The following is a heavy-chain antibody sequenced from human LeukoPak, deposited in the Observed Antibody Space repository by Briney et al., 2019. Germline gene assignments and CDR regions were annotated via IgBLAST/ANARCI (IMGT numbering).Heavy chain of an antibody. V-gene: IGHV4-4*07. CDR2: VHPSGST. Sequence: PSETLSLTCTVSGGSISSYHWSWIRQPAGKGLEWIGRVHPSGSTNYNPSLRSRVTMTVDASKNQFSLKLTSVTAADTAVYYCAREGRDADPRVSDYWGQGTLVTVSS. CDR1: GGSISSYH. D-gene: IGHD6-6*01. CDR3: AREGRDADPRVSDY. J-gene: IGHJ4*02.